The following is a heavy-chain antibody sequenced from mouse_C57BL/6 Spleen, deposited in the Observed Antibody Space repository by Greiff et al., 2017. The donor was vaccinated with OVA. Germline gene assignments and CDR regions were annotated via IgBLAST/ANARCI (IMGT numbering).Heavy chain of an antibody. Sequence: QVQLQQPGAELVKPGASVKLSCKASGYTFTSYWMHWVKQRPGRGLEWIGRIDPNSGGTKCNEKFKSKATLTVDKPSSTAYMQLSSLTSEDSAVYYCAREIYYYGRDWYFDVWGTGTTVTVSS. V-gene: IGHV1-72*01. J-gene: IGHJ1*03. CDR3: AREIYYYGRDWYFDV. CDR2: IDPNSGGT. CDR1: GYTFTSYW. D-gene: IGHD1-1*01.